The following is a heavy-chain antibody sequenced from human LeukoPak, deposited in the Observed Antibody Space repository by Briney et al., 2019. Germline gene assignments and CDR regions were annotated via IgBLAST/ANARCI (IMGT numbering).Heavy chain of an antibody. CDR1: GFTFSSYG. D-gene: IGHD6-13*01. Sequence: QPGGSLRLSCAASGFTFSSYGMHWVRQAPGKGLEWVAFIRYDGSNKYYADSVKGRFTISRDNSKNTLYLQMNSLRAEDTAVYYCAKVGSEGYSSSWRNYYYYYYMDVWGKGTTVTISS. CDR2: IRYDGSNK. CDR3: AKVGSEGYSSSWRNYYYYYYMDV. J-gene: IGHJ6*03. V-gene: IGHV3-30*02.